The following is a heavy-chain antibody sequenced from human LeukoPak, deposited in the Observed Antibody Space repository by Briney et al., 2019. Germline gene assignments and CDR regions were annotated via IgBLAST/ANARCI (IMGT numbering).Heavy chain of an antibody. CDR3: ARDSSEYSSSWYYIPIYYYYGMDV. CDR2: ISAYNGNT. V-gene: IGHV1-18*01. D-gene: IGHD6-13*01. Sequence: ASVKVSCRASGYTFTSYGISWVRQAPGQGLEWMGWISAYNGNTNYAQKLQGRVTTTTDTSTSTAYMELRSLRSDDTAVYYCARDSSEYSSSWYYIPIYYYYGMDVWGQGTTVTVSS. J-gene: IGHJ6*02. CDR1: GYTFTSYG.